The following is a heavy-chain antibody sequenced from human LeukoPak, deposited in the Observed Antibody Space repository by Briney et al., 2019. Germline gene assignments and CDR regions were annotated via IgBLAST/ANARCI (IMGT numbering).Heavy chain of an antibody. D-gene: IGHD3-10*01. CDR1: GFTFSSYA. J-gene: IGHJ4*02. CDR2: SSGSGGST. Sequence: GGSLRLSCAASGFTFSSYAMSWVRQAPGKGLEWVSASSGSGGSTYYADSVKGRFTISRDNSKNTLYLQMNSLRAEDTAVYYCAKGHGSGSYYKGFDYWGQGTLVTVSS. V-gene: IGHV3-23*01. CDR3: AKGHGSGSYYKGFDY.